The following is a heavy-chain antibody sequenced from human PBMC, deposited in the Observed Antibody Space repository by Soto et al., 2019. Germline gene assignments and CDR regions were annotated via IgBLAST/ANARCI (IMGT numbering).Heavy chain of an antibody. CDR2: IYYSGST. D-gene: IGHD3-22*01. J-gene: IGHJ4*02. CDR3: ARAADYYDSSGYYFDY. CDR1: GGSISSYY. V-gene: IGHV4-59*01. Sequence: SETLSLTCTVSGGSISSYYCSWIRQPPGKGLEWIGYIYYSGSTNYNPSLKSRVTISVDTSKNQFSLKLSSVTAADTAMYYCARAADYYDSSGYYFDYWGQGTLVTVSS.